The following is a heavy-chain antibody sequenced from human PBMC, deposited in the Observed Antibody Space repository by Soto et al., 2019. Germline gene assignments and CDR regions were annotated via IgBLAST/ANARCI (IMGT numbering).Heavy chain of an antibody. D-gene: IGHD3-22*01. V-gene: IGHV3-49*04. CDR1: GFTFGDYA. CDR2: IRSKAYGGTT. CDR3: TRQSVIGGDSSGYFFDY. J-gene: IGHJ4*02. Sequence: EVQLVESGGGLVQPGRSLRLSCTASGFTFGDYAMSWVRQAPGKGLEWVGFIRSKAYGGTTEYAASVKGRFTISRDDSKSIAYLQMNSLKTEDTAVYYCTRQSVIGGDSSGYFFDYWGQGTLVTVS.